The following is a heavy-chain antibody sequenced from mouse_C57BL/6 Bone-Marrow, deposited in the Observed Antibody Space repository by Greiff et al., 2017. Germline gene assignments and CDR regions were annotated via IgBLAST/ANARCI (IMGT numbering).Heavy chain of an antibody. CDR2: ISNGGGST. V-gene: IGHV5-12*01. CDR1: GFTFSDYY. Sequence: EVQLVESGGGLVQPGGSLKLSCAASGFTFSDYYMYWVRQTPEKRLEWVAYISNGGGSTYYPDTVKGRFTISRDNAKNTPYLQMSRLKSEDTAMYYCARQGYGGWYFDVWGTGTTVTVSS. J-gene: IGHJ1*03. D-gene: IGHD2-10*02. CDR3: ARQGYGGWYFDV.